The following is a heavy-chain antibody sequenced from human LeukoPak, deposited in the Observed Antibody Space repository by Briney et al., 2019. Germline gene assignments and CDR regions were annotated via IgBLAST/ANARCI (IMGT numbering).Heavy chain of an antibody. J-gene: IGHJ4*02. D-gene: IGHD2-15*01. CDR2: IDNSGGYT. CDR1: GFTFGTYA. Sequence: PGGSLRLSCAASGFTFGTYAMSWVRQAPGKGLEWVSTIDNSGGYTYYGDSVKGRFTISRDNSKNTLFLQMNSLRGEDTAVYYCARDLGYCSGGSCYDLFDYWGQGTLVTVSS. CDR3: ARDLGYCSGGSCYDLFDY. V-gene: IGHV3-23*01.